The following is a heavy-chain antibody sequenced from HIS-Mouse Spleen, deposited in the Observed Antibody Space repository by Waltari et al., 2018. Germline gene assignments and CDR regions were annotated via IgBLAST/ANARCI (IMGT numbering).Heavy chain of an antibody. CDR1: GGSISSSSSY. D-gene: IGHD6-13*01. Sequence: QLQLQESGPGLVKPSETLSLTCPVSGGSISSSSSYWGWSRLTPGKGLEWIGSIYYSGSTYYNPSLKIRVTISVDTSKNQFSLKLSSVTAADTAVYYCAREIPYSSSWYDWYFDLWGRGTLVTVSS. J-gene: IGHJ2*01. CDR2: IYYSGST. V-gene: IGHV4-39*07. CDR3: AREIPYSSSWYDWYFDL.